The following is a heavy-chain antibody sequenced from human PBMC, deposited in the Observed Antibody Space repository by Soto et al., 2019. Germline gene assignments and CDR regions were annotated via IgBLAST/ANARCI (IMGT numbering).Heavy chain of an antibody. CDR2: INAGNGNT. CDR3: AKLSLPRVTFGGVIVPYYFDY. Sequence: GASVKVSCKASGYTFTSYVIYWVRQAPGQRLEWMGWINAGNGNTKYSQKFQGRVTITRDTSASTAYMELNSLRAEDTAVYYCAKLSLPRVTFGGVIVPYYFDYWGQGTLVTVSS. V-gene: IGHV1-3*01. J-gene: IGHJ4*02. D-gene: IGHD3-16*02. CDR1: GYTFTSYV.